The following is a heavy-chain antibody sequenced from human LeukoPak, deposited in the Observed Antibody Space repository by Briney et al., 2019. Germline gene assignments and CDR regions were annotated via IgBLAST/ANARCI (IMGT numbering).Heavy chain of an antibody. CDR3: ARGGYCSGGSCYFDY. D-gene: IGHD2-15*01. Sequence: ASVKVSCKASGYTFNSYDFNRVLQSTGPRLEWMVRMNPNSGNTGYAQKFQGRVTMTRNTSISTAYMELSSLRSEDTAVYYCARGGYCSGGSCYFDYWGQGTLVTVSS. J-gene: IGHJ4*02. V-gene: IGHV1-8*01. CDR1: GYTFNSYD. CDR2: MNPNSGNT.